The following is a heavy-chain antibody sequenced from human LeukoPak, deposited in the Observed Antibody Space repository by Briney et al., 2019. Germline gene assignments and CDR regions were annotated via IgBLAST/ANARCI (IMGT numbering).Heavy chain of an antibody. Sequence: GGSLRLSSAASGFTFSSYTINCVRQAPGKGLEWVSSISSGSTNIYYADSVKGRFTISRDNAKNSLYLQMNSLRDEDTTVYYCARGRDSDYAFDYWGQGTLVTVSS. J-gene: IGHJ4*02. D-gene: IGHD4-17*01. V-gene: IGHV3-21*01. CDR1: GFTFSSYT. CDR2: ISSGSTNI. CDR3: ARGRDSDYAFDY.